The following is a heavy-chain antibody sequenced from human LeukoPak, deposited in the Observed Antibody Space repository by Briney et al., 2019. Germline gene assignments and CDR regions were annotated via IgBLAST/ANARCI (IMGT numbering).Heavy chain of an antibody. CDR1: GFTFSSYA. D-gene: IGHD6-13*01. CDR2: IRYDGSNK. CDR3: AKMSRWSSSPTVDY. V-gene: IGHV3-30*02. J-gene: IGHJ4*02. Sequence: AGGSLRLSCAASGFTFSSYAMSWVRQAPGKGLVWVVFIRYDGSNKYYADSVKGRFTISRDNSKNTLYLQMNSLRAEDTAVYYCAKMSRWSSSPTVDYWGQGTLVTVSS.